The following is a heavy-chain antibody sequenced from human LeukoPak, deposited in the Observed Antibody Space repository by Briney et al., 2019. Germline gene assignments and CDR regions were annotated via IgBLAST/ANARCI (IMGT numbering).Heavy chain of an antibody. V-gene: IGHV3-30*04. Sequence: GGSLRLSCAASGFTFSSYAMHWVRQAPGKGLEWVAVISYDGSNKYYADSVKGRFTISRDSSKNTLYLQMNSLRAEDTAVYYCARDKWELLRYYYYGMDVWGQGTTVTVSS. D-gene: IGHD1-26*01. CDR1: GFTFSSYA. CDR3: ARDKWELLRYYYYGMDV. CDR2: ISYDGSNK. J-gene: IGHJ6*02.